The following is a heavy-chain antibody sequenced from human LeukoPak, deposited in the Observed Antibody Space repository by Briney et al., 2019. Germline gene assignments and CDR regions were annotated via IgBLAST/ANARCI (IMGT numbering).Heavy chain of an antibody. CDR3: AKDRARHGSREALAFDI. CDR2: ISGSGDTI. V-gene: IGHV3-23*01. CDR1: GFTFSSYA. Sequence: GGSLRLSCAASGFTFSSYAMSWVRQAPGKGLEWVSAISGSGDTIYYADSVKGRFTISRDNSKNTLYLQMNSLRAEDTAVYFCAKDRARHGSREALAFDIWGQGTIVTVS. J-gene: IGHJ3*02. D-gene: IGHD3-22*01.